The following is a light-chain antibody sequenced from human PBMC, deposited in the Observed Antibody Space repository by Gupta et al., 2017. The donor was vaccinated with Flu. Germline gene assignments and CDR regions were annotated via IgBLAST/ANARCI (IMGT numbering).Light chain of an antibody. V-gene: IGKV1-12*01. CDR3: QQAYSFPRT. CDR2: SAS. Sequence: PSSVSASVGDRVTITCRASQDISFWLAWYQQKPGKAPKLLIYSASNLQREGSSRCSGSGAGTDFTLTISSLQPEDFATYYCQQAYSFPRTFGQGTRVEVK. J-gene: IGKJ1*01. CDR1: QDISFW.